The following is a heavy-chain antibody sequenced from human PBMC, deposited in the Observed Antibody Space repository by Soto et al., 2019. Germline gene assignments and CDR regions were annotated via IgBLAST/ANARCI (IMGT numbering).Heavy chain of an antibody. V-gene: IGHV1-2*02. J-gene: IGHJ6*02. Sequence: LSCWDPGYPFKGQYMGRVRQTARQWIALMGWINPNSGGTNYAQKFQGRVTMTRDTSISTAYMELSRLRSDDTAVYYCAREEDIVVVPAAIPPRHSYYYYGMDVLRQGTTATVPS. D-gene: IGHD2-2*02. CDR2: INPNSGGT. CDR1: GYPFKGQY. CDR3: AREEDIVVVPAAIPPRHSYYYYGMDV.